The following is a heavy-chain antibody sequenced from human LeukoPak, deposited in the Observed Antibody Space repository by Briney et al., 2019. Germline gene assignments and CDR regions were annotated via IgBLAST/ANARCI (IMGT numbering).Heavy chain of an antibody. CDR2: IYTSGST. J-gene: IGHJ6*03. V-gene: IGHV4-61*02. D-gene: IGHD1-26*01. CDR1: GGSISSGSYY. Sequence: SSETLSLTCTVSGGSISSGSYYWSWIRQPAGKGLEWIGRIYTSGSTNYNPSLKSRVTISVDTSKNQFSLKLSSVTAADTAVYYCARGGGSPAVGYYYYYYMDVWGKGTTVTVSS. CDR3: ARGGGSPAVGYYYYYYMDV.